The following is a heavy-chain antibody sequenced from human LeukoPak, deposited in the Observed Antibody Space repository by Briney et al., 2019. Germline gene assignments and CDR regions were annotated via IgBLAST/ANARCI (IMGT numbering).Heavy chain of an antibody. CDR2: INSDGSST. CDR1: GFTFSNYW. D-gene: IGHD2-15*01. CDR3: AKGGGTVVDY. V-gene: IGHV3-74*01. Sequence: GGSLRLSCAASGFTFSNYWMHWVRQAPGKGLVWVSRINSDGSSTSYADSVKGRFTISRDNAKNTLYLQMNSLRAEDTAVYYRAKGGGTVVDYWGQGTLLTVSS. J-gene: IGHJ4*02.